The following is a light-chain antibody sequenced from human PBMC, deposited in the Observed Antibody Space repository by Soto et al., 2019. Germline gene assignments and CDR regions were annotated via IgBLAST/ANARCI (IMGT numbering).Light chain of an antibody. CDR2: DVS. CDR3: CSYTTSSTYV. J-gene: IGLJ1*01. V-gene: IGLV2-14*03. Sequence: QSALTQPASVSGSPGQSIAISCTGTSSDVGGYNHVSWYQQHPGKAPKLMIYDVSNRPSGVSNRFSGSKSGNTASLTISGLQAEDEADYYCCSYTTSSTYVFGTGTKVTVL. CDR1: SSDVGGYNH.